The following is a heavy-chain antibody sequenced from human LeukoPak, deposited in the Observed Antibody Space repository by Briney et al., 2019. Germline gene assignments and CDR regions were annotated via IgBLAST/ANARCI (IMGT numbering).Heavy chain of an antibody. V-gene: IGHV3-7*03. J-gene: IGHJ4*02. Sequence: GGSLRLSCAASGFTFSSYWMSWVRQAPGKGLEWVANIKQDGSEKYYVDSVKGRFTISRDNAKNSLYLQMNSLRAEDTALYYCAKAEQYYGSGSYYNGLGSYYFDYWGQGTLVTVSS. CDR2: IKQDGSEK. D-gene: IGHD3-10*01. CDR3: AKAEQYYGSGSYYNGLGSYYFDY. CDR1: GFTFSSYW.